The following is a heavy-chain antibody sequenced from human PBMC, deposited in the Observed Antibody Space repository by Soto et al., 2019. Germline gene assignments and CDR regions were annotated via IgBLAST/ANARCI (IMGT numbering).Heavy chain of an antibody. CDR3: ARMSYFYDKCYFAL. V-gene: IGHV4-30-4*01. CDR1: GASINNNDYY. J-gene: IGHJ2*01. Sequence: QLQESGPGLVKPSQTLSLTCTVSGASINNNDYYWSWIRQTPGKGLEWIGYVYYSGTTDYIPSLKSRRSMSIDKSQHQFTLKLNSVTAADTATYSCARMSYFYDKCYFALWGRGTLVTVSS. D-gene: IGHD3-22*01. CDR2: VYYSGTT.